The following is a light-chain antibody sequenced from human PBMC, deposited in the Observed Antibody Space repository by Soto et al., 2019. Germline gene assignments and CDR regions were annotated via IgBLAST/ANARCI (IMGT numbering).Light chain of an antibody. CDR3: QHSHSIPWT. J-gene: IGKJ1*01. CDR1: QSISSF. CDR2: AAS. V-gene: IGKV1-39*01. Sequence: DIQMTQSPSSLSASVGDRVTITCRASQSISSFLNWYQQKPGKAPKLLIYAASTLQSGVPSGFSGSGSGTDFTLTISSLQPEDFATYYCQHSHSIPWTFGQGTKVEIK.